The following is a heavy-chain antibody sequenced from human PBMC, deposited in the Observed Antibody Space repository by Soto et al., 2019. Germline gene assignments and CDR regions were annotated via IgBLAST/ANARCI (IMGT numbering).Heavy chain of an antibody. J-gene: IGHJ4*02. Sequence: PGGSLRLSCAASGFTFTTYWMTGVRQAPGKGLEWVANIKQDGSEKFYVGSVRGRFTISRDNAKNSMYLQMNSLRAEDTAVYYCARRSSGRLTTAWAPLDWWGQGTLVTVSS. D-gene: IGHD2-15*01. CDR1: GFTFTTYW. V-gene: IGHV3-7*03. CDR3: ARRSSGRLTTAWAPLDW. CDR2: IKQDGSEK.